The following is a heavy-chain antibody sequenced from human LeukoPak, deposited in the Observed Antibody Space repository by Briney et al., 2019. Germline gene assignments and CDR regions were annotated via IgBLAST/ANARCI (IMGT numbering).Heavy chain of an antibody. CDR2: ISYDGSNK. CDR3: ARVAELLYYYFDY. Sequence: PGGSLRLPCAASGFTFSNYGMHWVRQAPGKGLEWVAVISYDGSNKYYADSVKGRFTISGDNSKNTLYLQMNSLRAEDTAVYYCARVAELLYYYFDYWGQGTLVTVSS. D-gene: IGHD3-10*01. V-gene: IGHV3-30*03. J-gene: IGHJ4*02. CDR1: GFTFSNYG.